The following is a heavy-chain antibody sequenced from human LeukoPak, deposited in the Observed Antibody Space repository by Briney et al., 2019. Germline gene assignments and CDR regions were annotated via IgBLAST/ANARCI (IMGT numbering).Heavy chain of an antibody. CDR1: GVTFSSYV. CDR2: ISGSGGST. J-gene: IGHJ4*02. CDR3: AKEGAGMVYAIGSDY. D-gene: IGHD2-8*01. Sequence: GGSLRLSCEASGVTFSSYVMSWVRQAPGKGLEWVSAISGSGGSTYYADSVKGRFTISRDNSKNTLYLQMNSLRAEDTAVYYCAKEGAGMVYAIGSDYWGQGTLVTVSS. V-gene: IGHV3-23*01.